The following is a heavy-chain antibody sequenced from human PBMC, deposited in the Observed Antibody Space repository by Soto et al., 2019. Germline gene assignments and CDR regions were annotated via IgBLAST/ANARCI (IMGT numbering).Heavy chain of an antibody. Sequence: GGSLRLSCAASGFTFSSYWMSWVRQAPGKGLEWVANIKQDGSEKYYVDSVKGRFTISRDNAKNSLYLQMNSLRAEDTAVYYCARERDFWSGSYYFDSWGQGTLVTVSS. CDR2: IKQDGSEK. V-gene: IGHV3-7*03. J-gene: IGHJ4*02. D-gene: IGHD3-3*01. CDR3: ARERDFWSGSYYFDS. CDR1: GFTFSSYW.